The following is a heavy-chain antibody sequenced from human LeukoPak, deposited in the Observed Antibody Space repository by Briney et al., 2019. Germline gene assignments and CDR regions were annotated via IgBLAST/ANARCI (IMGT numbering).Heavy chain of an antibody. J-gene: IGHJ5*02. V-gene: IGHV4-34*01. CDR2: INHAGTT. Sequence: SETLSLTCAVSSGSFSDYYWTWIRQTPVKGLEWVGEINHAGTTNYNPSLVSRVTISGEPSKKQFSLRLISVTAADTAVYYCARGERDHNDRSGYYDRGPFSWGQGTLVTVSS. CDR3: ARGERDHNDRSGYYDRGPFS. D-gene: IGHD3-22*01. CDR1: SGSFSDYY.